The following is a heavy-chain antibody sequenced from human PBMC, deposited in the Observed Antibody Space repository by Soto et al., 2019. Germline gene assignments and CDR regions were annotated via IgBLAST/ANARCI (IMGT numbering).Heavy chain of an antibody. J-gene: IGHJ4*02. CDR2: INSDGSST. CDR3: VRTSLVVAAATREDY. Sequence: EMQLVESGGGLVQPGGSLRLSCGASGFTFSSYWMHWVRQAPGKGLLWVSRINSDGSSTSYADSVKGRFTISRDNAKNTLYLQMNSLRAEDTAVYYCVRTSLVVAAATREDYWGQGTLVTVSS. CDR1: GFTFSSYW. D-gene: IGHD2-15*01. V-gene: IGHV3-74*01.